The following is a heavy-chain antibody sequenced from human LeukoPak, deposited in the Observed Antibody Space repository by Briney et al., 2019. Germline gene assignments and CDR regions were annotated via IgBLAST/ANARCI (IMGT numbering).Heavy chain of an antibody. CDR2: VIPIFGTG. J-gene: IGHJ3*02. CDR3: GRSEAEMATILYAFDI. D-gene: IGHD5-24*01. Sequence: SVTLSCTSSGGSFSIYANSWVRQAPGQGLEWMGRVIPIFGTGNNAQKFQGRGTIITDESTSTDYIQLRSPRSEDPAVDYFGRSEAEMATILYAFDIWGQGTMVTVSS. CDR1: GGSFSIYA. V-gene: IGHV1-69*05.